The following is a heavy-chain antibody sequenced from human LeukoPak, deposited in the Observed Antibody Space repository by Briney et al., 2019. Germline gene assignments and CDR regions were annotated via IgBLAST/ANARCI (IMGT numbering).Heavy chain of an antibody. CDR3: SRLTHSYYSDTSGYYPYYYMDV. CDR1: AGSINSSDYY. J-gene: IGHJ6*03. V-gene: IGHV4-39*02. CDR2: ISYSGNT. Sequence: ASETLSLTCTVSAGSINSSDYYWGWIRQSPGKGLEWIGRISYSGNTYYNPSLKSRVTISVDTSKNHFSLRLSSVTAADTAVYYCSRLTHSYYSDTSGYYPYYYMDVWGEGTTVAVSS. D-gene: IGHD3-22*01.